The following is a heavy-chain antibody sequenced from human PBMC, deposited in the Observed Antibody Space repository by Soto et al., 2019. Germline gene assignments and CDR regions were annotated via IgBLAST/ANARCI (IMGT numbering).Heavy chain of an antibody. V-gene: IGHV3-7*01. Sequence: EVQLVESGGGLVQPGGSLRLSCAASGFTFSSYWMSWVRQAPGKGLEWVANIKQDGSEKYYVDSVKGRFTISRDNAKNSLYMQMNSLRAEDTAVYYCARGSPLRFLEWPPANWFDPWGQGTLVTVSS. CDR2: IKQDGSEK. CDR3: ARGSPLRFLEWPPANWFDP. CDR1: GFTFSSYW. D-gene: IGHD3-3*01. J-gene: IGHJ5*02.